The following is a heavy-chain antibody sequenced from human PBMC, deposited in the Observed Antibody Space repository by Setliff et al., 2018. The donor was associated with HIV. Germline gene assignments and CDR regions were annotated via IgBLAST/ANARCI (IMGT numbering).Heavy chain of an antibody. CDR1: DDSLSRSDFY. CDR2: IYDTGDT. Sequence: SETLSLTCTVTDDSLSRSDFYWAWIRQPPEKGLEWVASIYDTGDTHYNPSLKSRVTISRDMSKNQFSLNLTSMTATDTAVYYCASEKKAWSVSDSFYEYWGQGVPVTVSS. CDR3: ASEKKAWSVSDSFYEY. V-gene: IGHV4-39*07. D-gene: IGHD3-3*01. J-gene: IGHJ4*02.